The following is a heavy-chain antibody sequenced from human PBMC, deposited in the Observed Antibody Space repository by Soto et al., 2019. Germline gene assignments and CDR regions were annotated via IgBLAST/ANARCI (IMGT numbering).Heavy chain of an antibody. CDR3: ARWFDP. Sequence: SETLSLTCAVSGGSISSGGYSWSWIRQPPGKGLEWIGYISHSGSTYYNPSLKSRVTISVDRSKNQFSLKPSSVTAADTAVYYCARWFDPWGQGTLVTVSS. CDR2: ISHSGST. J-gene: IGHJ5*02. V-gene: IGHV4-30-2*01. CDR1: GGSISSGGYS.